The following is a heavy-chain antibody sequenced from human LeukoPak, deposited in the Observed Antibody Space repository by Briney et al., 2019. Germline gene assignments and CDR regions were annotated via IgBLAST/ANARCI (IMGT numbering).Heavy chain of an antibody. D-gene: IGHD5-18*01. CDR2: ISAYNGNT. V-gene: IGHV1-18*01. Sequence: ASVKVSCKASGYTFTSYGSSWVRQAPGQGLEWMGWISAYNGNTNYAQKLQGRVTMTTDTSTSTAYMELRSLRSDDTAVYYCARFLQLWSPSDYWGQGTLVTVSS. CDR1: GYTFTSYG. CDR3: ARFLQLWSPSDY. J-gene: IGHJ4*02.